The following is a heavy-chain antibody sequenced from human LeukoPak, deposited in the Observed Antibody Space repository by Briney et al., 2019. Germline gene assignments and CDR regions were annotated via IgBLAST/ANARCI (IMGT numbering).Heavy chain of an antibody. Sequence: GRSLRPSCAASGFTFSSYAMHWVRQAPGKGLEWVAVISYDGSNKYYADSVKGRFTISRDNSKNTLYLQMNSLRAEDTAVYYCARDTGYSYGFDYYYYGMDVWGQGTTVTVSS. CDR1: GFTFSSYA. D-gene: IGHD5-18*01. V-gene: IGHV3-30*04. CDR2: ISYDGSNK. J-gene: IGHJ6*02. CDR3: ARDTGYSYGFDYYYYGMDV.